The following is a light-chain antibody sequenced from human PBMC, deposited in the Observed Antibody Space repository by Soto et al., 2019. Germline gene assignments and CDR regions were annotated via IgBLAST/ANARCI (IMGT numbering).Light chain of an antibody. CDR1: QTVSNNY. CDR2: GAS. J-gene: IGKJ2*01. CDR3: EQYCSSPGS. Sequence: EIVLTQSPGTLSLSPGERATLSCRASQTVSNNYLAWYQQQPGRAPRLLIYGASSSATGIPDRLSVSVSGTDFTLTITGLEAEDFAVYYCEQYCSSPGSFGRGTKLEIK. V-gene: IGKV3-20*01.